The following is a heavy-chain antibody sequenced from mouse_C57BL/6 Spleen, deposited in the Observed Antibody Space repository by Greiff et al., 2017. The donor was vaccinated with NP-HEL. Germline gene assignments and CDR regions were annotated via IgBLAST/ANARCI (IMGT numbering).Heavy chain of an antibody. Sequence: QVQLQQSGAELARPGASVKMSCKASGYTFTSYTMHWVKQRPGQGLEWIGYINPSSGYTKYNQKFKDKATLTADKSSSTAYMQLSSLTSEDSAVYYCARSLYYPRFDYWGQGTTLTVSS. J-gene: IGHJ2*01. CDR3: ARSLYYPRFDY. V-gene: IGHV1-4*01. CDR2: INPSSGYT. CDR1: GYTFTSYT. D-gene: IGHD2-1*01.